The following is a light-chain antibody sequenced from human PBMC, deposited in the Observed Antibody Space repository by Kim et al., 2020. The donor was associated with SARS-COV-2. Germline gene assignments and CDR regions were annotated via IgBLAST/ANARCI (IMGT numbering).Light chain of an antibody. CDR2: GAS. V-gene: IGKV3-20*01. Sequence: SPGEKVTLSGRASHTISSLYLAWYQHKPGQAPRLLISGASSRAAGIPDRFSGSGSGTDFTLTISRLEPEDFAVYFCHQCDTSPWTFGQGTKVDIK. CDR1: HTISSLY. J-gene: IGKJ1*01. CDR3: HQCDTSPWT.